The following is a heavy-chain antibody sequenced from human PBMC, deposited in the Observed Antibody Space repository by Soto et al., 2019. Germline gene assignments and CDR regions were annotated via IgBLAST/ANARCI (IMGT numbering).Heavy chain of an antibody. CDR1: GFTFSSYA. CDR2: ISGSGGST. J-gene: IGHJ4*02. CDR3: AGPVSMVRAFDFDY. D-gene: IGHD3-10*01. V-gene: IGHV3-23*01. Sequence: EVQLLESEGGLVQPGGSLRLSCAASGFTFSSYAMSWVRQAPGKGLEWVSAISGSGGSTYYADSVKGRFTISRDNSKNTLYLQMNSLRAEDTAVYYCAGPVSMVRAFDFDYWGQGTLVTVSS.